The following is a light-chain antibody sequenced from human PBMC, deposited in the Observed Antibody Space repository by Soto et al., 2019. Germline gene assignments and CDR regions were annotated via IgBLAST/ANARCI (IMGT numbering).Light chain of an antibody. CDR1: QSVGSL. Sequence: EIVLTQSPATLSLSPGERAXXXXXASQSVGSLLAWYQQKPGQAPRLLIYGASSGATGIPDRFSGSGSGTDFTLTISRLEPEDFAVYYCQQYGSSPWTFGQGTKVDIK. CDR3: QQYGSSPWT. J-gene: IGKJ1*01. CDR2: GAS. V-gene: IGKV3-20*01.